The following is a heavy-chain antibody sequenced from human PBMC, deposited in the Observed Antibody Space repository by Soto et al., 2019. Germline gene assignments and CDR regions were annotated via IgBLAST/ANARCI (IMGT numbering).Heavy chain of an antibody. V-gene: IGHV4-34*01. CDR3: ATQLKTTVTLYWYFDL. Sequence: QVHLQQWGAGLLKPSETLSLTCAVYGGSFSGYYWSWIRQPPGKGLEWIGEINHSGSTNFNPSLKRRVTISVDTSKNQFSLKLRSVTAADTAVYYCATQLKTTVTLYWYFDLWGRGTLVTVSS. CDR2: INHSGST. J-gene: IGHJ2*01. D-gene: IGHD4-17*01. CDR1: GGSFSGYY.